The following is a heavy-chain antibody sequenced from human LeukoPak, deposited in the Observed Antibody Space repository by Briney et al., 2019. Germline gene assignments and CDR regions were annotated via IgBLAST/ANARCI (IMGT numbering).Heavy chain of an antibody. CDR3: AREAHYYDSGGYYRPYYFDS. CDR1: GFTFSNAW. J-gene: IGHJ4*02. D-gene: IGHD3-22*01. V-gene: IGHV3-53*01. CDR2: IWSDGRT. Sequence: GGSLRLSCAASGFTFSNAWMSWVRQAPGKGLEWVSVIWSDGRTSYADSAKGRFTISRDNSKNTLYLQMNSLRAEDTAVYYCAREAHYYDSGGYYRPYYFDSWGQGTLVSVSS.